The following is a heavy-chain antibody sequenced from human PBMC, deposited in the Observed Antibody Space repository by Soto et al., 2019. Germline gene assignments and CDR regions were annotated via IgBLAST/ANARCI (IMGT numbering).Heavy chain of an antibody. D-gene: IGHD3-3*01. Sequence: GGSLRLSCAASGFTFSSYDMHWVRQATGKGLEWVSAIGTAGDTYYPGSVKGRFTISRENAKNSLYLQMNSLRAGDTAVYYCARAGDFWSGHDYYYYMDVWGKGTTVTVSS. CDR2: IGTAGDT. J-gene: IGHJ6*03. CDR3: ARAGDFWSGHDYYYYMDV. CDR1: GFTFSSYD. V-gene: IGHV3-13*01.